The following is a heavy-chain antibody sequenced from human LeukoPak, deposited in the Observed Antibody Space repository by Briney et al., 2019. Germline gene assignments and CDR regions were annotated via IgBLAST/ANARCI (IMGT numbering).Heavy chain of an antibody. V-gene: IGHV4-38-2*02. CDR3: ARGPLTVTRGFDP. D-gene: IGHD4-17*01. CDR1: GYSISSAYY. Sequence: SETLSLTCSVSGYSISSAYYWGWIRQPPGKGPEWIGTMYHSGSTNYNPSLKSRVTISVDTSKNQFSLKLSSVTAADTAVYYCARGPLTVTRGFDPWGQGTLVTVSS. J-gene: IGHJ5*02. CDR2: MYHSGST.